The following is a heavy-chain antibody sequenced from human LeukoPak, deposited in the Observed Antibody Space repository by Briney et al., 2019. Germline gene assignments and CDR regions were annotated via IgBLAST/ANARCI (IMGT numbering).Heavy chain of an antibody. CDR2: IIPIFGTA. CDR1: GYIFTNYA. V-gene: IGHV1-69*06. CDR3: ARAHGSGSYYPYY. D-gene: IGHD3-10*01. J-gene: IGHJ4*02. Sequence: SVKVSCKASGYIFTNYAISWVRQAPGQGLEWMGGIIPIFGTANYAQKFQGRVTITADKSTSTAYMELSSLRSEDTAVYYCARAHGSGSYYPYYWGQGTLVTVSS.